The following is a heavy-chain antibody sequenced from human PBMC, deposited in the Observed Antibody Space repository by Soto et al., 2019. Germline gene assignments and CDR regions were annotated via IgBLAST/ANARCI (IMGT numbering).Heavy chain of an antibody. CDR3: AKDRNLHTVTTLLSYYGMDV. CDR2: ISYDGSNK. Sequence: PGGSLRLSCAASGFTFSSYGMHWVRQAPGKGLEWVAVISYDGSNKYYADSVKGRFTISRDNSKNTLYLQMNSLRAEDTAVYYCAKDRNLHTVTTLLSYYGMDVWGQGTTVTVSS. J-gene: IGHJ6*02. D-gene: IGHD4-4*01. V-gene: IGHV3-30*18. CDR1: GFTFSSYG.